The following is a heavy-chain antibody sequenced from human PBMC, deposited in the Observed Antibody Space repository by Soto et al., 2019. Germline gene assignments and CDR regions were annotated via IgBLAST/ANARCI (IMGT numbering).Heavy chain of an antibody. D-gene: IGHD3-10*01. CDR3: VRSRSGAVADSFDL. V-gene: IGHV3-30-3*01. J-gene: IGHJ4*02. CDR1: GFTFSRHA. Sequence: PGGSLRLSCEGCGFTFSRHALHWVRQAPGKGLEWVAVVSKDGSVKYWIESVKGRFTLSRDNSKNTVYLEMNSLRPEDTGVYYCVRSRSGAVADSFDLWGQGTLVTVSS. CDR2: VSKDGSVK.